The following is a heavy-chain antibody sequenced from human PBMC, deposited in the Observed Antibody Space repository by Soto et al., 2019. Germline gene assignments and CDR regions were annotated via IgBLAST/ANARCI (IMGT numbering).Heavy chain of an antibody. CDR1: GFTFSSYA. Sequence: PGGSLRLSCAASGFTFSSYAMHWVRQAPGKGLEWVAVISYDGSNKYYADSVKGRFTISRDNSKNTLYLQMNSLRAEDTAVYYCARPFITMVRGVIRAPYYYYAMDVWGQGTTVTVSS. D-gene: IGHD3-10*01. CDR2: ISYDGSNK. V-gene: IGHV3-30-3*01. J-gene: IGHJ6*02. CDR3: ARPFITMVRGVIRAPYYYYAMDV.